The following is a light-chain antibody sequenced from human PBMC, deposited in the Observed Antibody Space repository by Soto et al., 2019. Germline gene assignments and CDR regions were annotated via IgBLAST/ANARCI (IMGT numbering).Light chain of an antibody. CDR1: QSIHTS. CDR3: QHRSVWPVS. CDR2: DST. Sequence: VLPQSPATLSLSPGERATLSCRASQSIHTSLAWYQQKSGKPPRLVIYDSTLRANGVPDRFGGSRSGTEFTLTINSLEPEDFAVYYCQHRSVWPVSFGQGTRLEIK. J-gene: IGKJ5*01. V-gene: IGKV3-11*01.